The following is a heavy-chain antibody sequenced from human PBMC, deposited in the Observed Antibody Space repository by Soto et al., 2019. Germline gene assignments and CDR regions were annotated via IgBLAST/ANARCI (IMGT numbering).Heavy chain of an antibody. CDR3: AKDSWYFDL. D-gene: IGHD6-13*01. CDR1: GFIFTNFW. Sequence: VGSLRLSCEASGFIFTNFWMHWVRQVPGKGLVWVSRIDTSGSSTSYADSVKGRFTISRDNAKNTVSLQMNSLRAEDTGVYYCAKDSWYFDLWSQGSLVTVSS. CDR2: IDTSGSST. V-gene: IGHV3-74*01. J-gene: IGHJ4*02.